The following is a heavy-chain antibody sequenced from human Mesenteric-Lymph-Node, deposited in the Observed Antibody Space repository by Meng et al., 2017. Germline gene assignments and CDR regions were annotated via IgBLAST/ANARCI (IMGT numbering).Heavy chain of an antibody. CDR1: GGSISSINW. D-gene: IGHD6-13*01. Sequence: VQLQESGPGLAKPSEPLSLTCAVSGGSISSINWWTWVRQPPGKGLEWIGEIYHSGSTNYNPSLKSRVTISVDKSKNQFSLKLSSVTAADTAVYYCARVAAAGNEWFDPWGQGTLVTVSS. J-gene: IGHJ5*02. CDR3: ARVAAAGNEWFDP. V-gene: IGHV4-4*02. CDR2: IYHSGST.